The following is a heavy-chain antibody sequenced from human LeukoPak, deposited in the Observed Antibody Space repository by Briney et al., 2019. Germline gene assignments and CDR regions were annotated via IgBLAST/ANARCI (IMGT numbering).Heavy chain of an antibody. Sequence: PSETLSLTCTVSGGFISSSSYYWGWIRQPPGKGLEWIGSIYYSGSTYYNPSLKSRVTISVDTSKNQFSLKLSSVTAADTAVYYCARIGGSDWNYGYWGQGTLVTVSS. J-gene: IGHJ4*02. CDR3: ARIGGSDWNYGY. CDR2: IYYSGST. D-gene: IGHD1-7*01. CDR1: GGFISSSSYY. V-gene: IGHV4-39*01.